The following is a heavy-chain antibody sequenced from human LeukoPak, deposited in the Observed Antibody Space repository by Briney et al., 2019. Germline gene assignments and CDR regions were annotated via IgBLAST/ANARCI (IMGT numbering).Heavy chain of an antibody. J-gene: IGHJ4*02. D-gene: IGHD6-13*01. CDR3: ARPAIAAADPFDY. V-gene: IGHV3-74*01. Sequence: GGPLRLSCAASGFTFSSYWMHWVRQAPGKGLVWVSRINSHGSSTSYADSVKGRFTISRDNAKNTLYLQMNSLRAKDTAVYYCARPAIAAADPFDYWGQGTLVTVSS. CDR2: INSHGSST. CDR1: GFTFSSYW.